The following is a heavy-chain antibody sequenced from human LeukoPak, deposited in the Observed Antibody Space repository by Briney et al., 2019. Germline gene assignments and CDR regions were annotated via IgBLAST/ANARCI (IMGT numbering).Heavy chain of an antibody. V-gene: IGHV3-74*01. Sequence: GGSLRLSCAASGFTFSIYWMHWVRQAPGKGLVWVSRINSDGSTTSYADSVKGRFTVSRDNAKDTLYLQMNSLRAEDTAVYYCARVFSSGWYLDSWGQGTLVTVSS. CDR3: ARVFSSGWYLDS. D-gene: IGHD6-19*01. CDR1: GFTFSIYW. CDR2: INSDGSTT. J-gene: IGHJ5*01.